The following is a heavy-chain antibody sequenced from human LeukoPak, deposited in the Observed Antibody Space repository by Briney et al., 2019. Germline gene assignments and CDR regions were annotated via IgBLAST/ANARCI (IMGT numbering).Heavy chain of an antibody. CDR1: GFTLSSCW. Sequence: RGSLRLSCAASGFTLSSCWMSWVRGARGKGVEGVSVIYSGGSTYYGGSGKGRFTIFRGNSKNTLYFQMNSLRAEDTAVYYCARVVDRVAINGAFDIWGQGTMVTVSS. CDR3: ARVVDRVAINGAFDI. CDR2: IYSGGST. D-gene: IGHD5-12*01. V-gene: IGHV3-66*01. J-gene: IGHJ3*02.